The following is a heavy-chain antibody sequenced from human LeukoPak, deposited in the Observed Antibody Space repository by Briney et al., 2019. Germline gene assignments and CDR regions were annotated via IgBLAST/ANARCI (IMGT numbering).Heavy chain of an antibody. CDR2: ILPVSDSA. D-gene: IGHD1-1*01. CDR3: ARVADLEVPEPYFDF. J-gene: IGHJ4*02. CDR1: GDTLSTHA. V-gene: IGHV1-69*05. Sequence: GASVKVSCKASGDTLSTHAVSWVRQAPGQGLEWMGVILPVSDSANYAQKFQGRVSITTDESTSTTYMQLSGLRPEDTAVYYCARVADLEVPEPYFDFWGQGTLVTVSS.